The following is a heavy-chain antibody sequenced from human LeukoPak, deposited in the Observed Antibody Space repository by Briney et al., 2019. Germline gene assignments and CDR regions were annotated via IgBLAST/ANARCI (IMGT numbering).Heavy chain of an antibody. V-gene: IGHV4-39*01. D-gene: IGHD3-3*01. CDR3: XRXTIFCSXIXCSXFDP. CDR2: XXHDXXT. J-gene: IGHJ5*02. Sequence: SETLSLTCTVSGGSINSALYYWAWIRQTPEQKLEWXGXXXHDXXTKYSPSLGGRVSLSADTSKNAFFMEVHSVTAADPAVFYXXRXTIFCSXIXCSXFDPWGQGTLVTVSS. CDR1: GGSINSALYY.